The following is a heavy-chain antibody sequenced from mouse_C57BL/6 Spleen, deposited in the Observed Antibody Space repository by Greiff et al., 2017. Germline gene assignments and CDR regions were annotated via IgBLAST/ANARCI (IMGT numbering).Heavy chain of an antibody. CDR3: ARDLYDGYSHWYFDV. CDR2: INYDGSST. D-gene: IGHD2-3*01. CDR1: GFTFSDYY. J-gene: IGHJ1*03. Sequence: EVKLMESEGGLVQPGSSMKLSCTASGFTFSDYYMAWVRQVPEKGLEWVANINYDGSSTYYLDSLKSRFIISRDNAKNILYLQMSSLKSEDTATYYCARDLYDGYSHWYFDVWGTGTTVTVSS. V-gene: IGHV5-16*01.